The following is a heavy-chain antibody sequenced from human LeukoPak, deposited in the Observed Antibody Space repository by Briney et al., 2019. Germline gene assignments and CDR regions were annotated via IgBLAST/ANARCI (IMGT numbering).Heavy chain of an antibody. V-gene: IGHV4-61*01. Sequence: SETLSLTCTVSGGSVSSVNYYWSWIRQPPGKGLEWIGYIYYSGSTNYNPSLKSRVTILVDTSMNQFSLKLSSVTAADTAVYYCAREAEDSYYYYGMDVWGQGTTVTVSS. CDR2: IYYSGST. CDR3: AREAEDSYYYYGMDV. J-gene: IGHJ6*02. CDR1: GGSVSSVNYY.